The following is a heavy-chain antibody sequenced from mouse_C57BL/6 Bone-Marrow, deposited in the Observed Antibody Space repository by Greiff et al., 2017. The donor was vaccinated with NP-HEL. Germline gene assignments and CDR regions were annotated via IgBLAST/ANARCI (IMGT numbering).Heavy chain of an antibody. CDR3: ARLYYGIFDY. J-gene: IGHJ2*01. Sequence: DVMLVESGGDLVKPGGSLKLSCAASGFTFSSYGMSWVRQTPDKRLEWVATISSGGSYTYYPDSVKGRFTISRDNAKNTLYLQMSSLKSEDTAMYYCARLYYGIFDYWGQGTTLTVSS. CDR2: ISSGGSYT. D-gene: IGHD2-1*01. CDR1: GFTFSSYG. V-gene: IGHV5-6*02.